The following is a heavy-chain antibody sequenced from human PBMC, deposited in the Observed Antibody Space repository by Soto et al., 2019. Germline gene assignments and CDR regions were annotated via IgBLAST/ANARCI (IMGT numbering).Heavy chain of an antibody. V-gene: IGHV4-61*08. J-gene: IGHJ4*02. CDR1: GCSISSGGFS. Sequence: SETLSLTCAVSGCSISSGGFSWSWIRQPPGKGLEWIGYIYYSGSTNYNPSLKSRVTISVDTSKNQFSLKLSSVTAADTAVYYYAREAGGDYVEDFDYWGQGTLVTVSS. CDR3: AREAGGDYVEDFDY. CDR2: IYYSGST. D-gene: IGHD2-21*02.